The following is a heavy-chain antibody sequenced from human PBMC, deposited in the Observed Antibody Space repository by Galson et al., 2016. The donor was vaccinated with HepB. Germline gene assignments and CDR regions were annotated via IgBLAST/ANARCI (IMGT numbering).Heavy chain of an antibody. Sequence: SLRLSCAASGLSFSSHWLSWVRQAPGTGLVWVSRINIDGNSITYADSVKGRFAISRDNAKNTVHLQMNSLRAEDTAVYYCTRDYYGSLDHWGQGTLVTVSS. CDR2: INIDGNSI. V-gene: IGHV3-74*01. CDR3: TRDYYGSLDH. D-gene: IGHD3-10*01. J-gene: IGHJ4*02. CDR1: GLSFSSHW.